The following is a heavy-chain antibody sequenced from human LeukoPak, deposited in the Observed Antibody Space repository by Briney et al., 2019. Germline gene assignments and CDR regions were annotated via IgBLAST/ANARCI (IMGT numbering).Heavy chain of an antibody. Sequence: SETLSLTCTVSGYSISSGYYWGWIRQPPGKGLEWIGSIYHSGSTYYNPSLKSRVTISVDTPKNQFSLKLSSVTAADTAVYYCAREGSSGLDAFDIWGQGTMVTVSS. V-gene: IGHV4-38-2*02. CDR1: GYSISSGYY. J-gene: IGHJ3*02. CDR3: AREGSSGLDAFDI. CDR2: IYHSGST. D-gene: IGHD6-19*01.